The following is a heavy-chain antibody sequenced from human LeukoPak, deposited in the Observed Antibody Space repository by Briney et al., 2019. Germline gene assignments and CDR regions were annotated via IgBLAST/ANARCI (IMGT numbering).Heavy chain of an antibody. Sequence: SETLSLTCTVSGGSISSYYWSWIRQPPGKGLEWIGYIYYSGSTNYNPSLKSRVTTSVDTSKNQFTLKLSSVTAADTAVYYCARSSPGEMATTPFDYWGQGTLVTVSS. V-gene: IGHV4-59*01. D-gene: IGHD5-24*01. J-gene: IGHJ4*02. CDR1: GGSISSYY. CDR2: IYYSGST. CDR3: ARSSPGEMATTPFDY.